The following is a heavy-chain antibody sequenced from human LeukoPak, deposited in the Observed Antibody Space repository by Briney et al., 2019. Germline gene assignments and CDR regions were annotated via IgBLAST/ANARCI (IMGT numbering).Heavy chain of an antibody. Sequence: GSLRLSCAASGFTFSSYSMNWVRQAPGKGLEWVSSISSSSSYIYYADSVKGRFTISRDNAKNSLYLQMNSLRAEDTAVYYCARAESTYYDFWSGYSSHYYYGMDVWGQGTTVTVSS. CDR3: ARAESTYYDFWSGYSSHYYYGMDV. V-gene: IGHV3-21*01. CDR2: ISSSSSYI. J-gene: IGHJ6*02. D-gene: IGHD3-3*01. CDR1: GFTFSSYS.